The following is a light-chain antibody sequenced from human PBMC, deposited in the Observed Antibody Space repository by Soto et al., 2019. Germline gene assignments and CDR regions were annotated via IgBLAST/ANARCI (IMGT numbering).Light chain of an antibody. Sequence: DIVVTQSPLSLPVTPGEPASISCRSSQSLLHSNGYNCLDWYLQKPGQSPQLLIHLGSNRASGVPDRFSGSGSGTDFTLKISRVEAEDVGVYYCMQALQSPVTFGGGTKVEIK. V-gene: IGKV2-28*01. CDR2: LGS. CDR3: MQALQSPVT. J-gene: IGKJ4*01. CDR1: QSLLHSNGYNC.